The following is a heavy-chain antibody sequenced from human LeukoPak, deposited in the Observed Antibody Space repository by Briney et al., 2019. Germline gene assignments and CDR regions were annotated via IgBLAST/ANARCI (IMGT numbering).Heavy chain of an antibody. V-gene: IGHV4-31*09. J-gene: IGHJ6*02. CDR1: GGSISSGGYY. D-gene: IGHD2-15*01. CDR2: IYHSGST. Sequence: PSQTLSLTCTVSGGSISSGGYYWSWIRQHPGKGLEWIGEIYHSGSTNYNPSLKSRVTISVDKSKNQFSLKLSSVTAADTAVYYCANTPYCSGGSCPGTGSYYYYGMDVWGQGTTVTVSS. CDR3: ANTPYCSGGSCPGTGSYYYYGMDV.